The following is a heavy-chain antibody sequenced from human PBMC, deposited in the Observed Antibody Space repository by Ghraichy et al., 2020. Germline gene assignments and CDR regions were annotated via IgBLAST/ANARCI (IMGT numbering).Heavy chain of an antibody. CDR3: ARHFIAAAVLLPWWFDP. D-gene: IGHD6-13*01. J-gene: IGHJ5*02. CDR1: GGSISSSSYY. V-gene: IGHV4-39*01. Sequence: SETLSLTCTVSGGSISSSSYYWGWIRQPPGKGLEWIGSIYYSGSTYYNPSLKSRVTISVDTSKNQFSLKLSSVTAADTAVYYCARHFIAAAVLLPWWFDPWGQGTLVTVSS. CDR2: IYYSGST.